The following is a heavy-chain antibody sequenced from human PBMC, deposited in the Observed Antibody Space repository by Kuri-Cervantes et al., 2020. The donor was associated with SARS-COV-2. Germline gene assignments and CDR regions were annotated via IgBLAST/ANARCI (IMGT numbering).Heavy chain of an antibody. CDR3: ARGNYHAPYNNYYYMDV. CDR1: GYTFTSYG. CDR2: ISAYNGNT. V-gene: IGHV1-18*01. Sequence: ASVKVSCKASGYTFTSYGISWVRQAPGQGLECMGWISAYNGNTNYAQKLQGRVTMTTDTSTSTAYMELRSLRSDDTAVYYCARGNYHAPYNNYYYMDVWGEGTTVTVSS. D-gene: IGHD1-7*01. J-gene: IGHJ6*03.